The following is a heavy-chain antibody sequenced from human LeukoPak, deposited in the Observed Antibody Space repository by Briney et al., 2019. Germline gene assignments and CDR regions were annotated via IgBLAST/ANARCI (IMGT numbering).Heavy chain of an antibody. V-gene: IGHV3-21*01. CDR2: ISSSSSYI. CDR3: AREPRYSYGFDY. J-gene: IGHJ4*02. Sequence: PGGSLRLSCAASGFTFSSCSMNWVRQAPGKGLEWVSSISSSSSYIYYADSVKGRFTISRDNAKNSLYLQMNILRAEDTAVYYCAREPRYSYGFDYWGQGTLVTVSS. CDR1: GFTFSSCS. D-gene: IGHD5-18*01.